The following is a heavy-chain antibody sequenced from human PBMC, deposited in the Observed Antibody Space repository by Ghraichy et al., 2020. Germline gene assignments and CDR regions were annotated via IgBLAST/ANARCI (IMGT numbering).Heavy chain of an antibody. CDR3: ARELRGVIPYYYYDMDV. CDR1: DFTFSTYS. V-gene: IGHV3-21*01. J-gene: IGHJ6*02. D-gene: IGHD3-10*01. CDR2: ISGSSNYI. Sequence: LSLTCAASDFTFSTYSMNWVRQAPGKGLEWVSSISGSSNYIYYADSVKGRFTVSRDNAKNSLYLQMNSLRAEDTAVYYCARELRGVIPYYYYDMDVWGQGTTVTVSS.